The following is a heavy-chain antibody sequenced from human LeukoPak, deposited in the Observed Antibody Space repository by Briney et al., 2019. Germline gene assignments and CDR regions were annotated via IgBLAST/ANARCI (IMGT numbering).Heavy chain of an antibody. Sequence: GASVKFSCKASGYTFTSYGISWVRQAPGQGLEWMGWISAYNGNTNYAQKLQGRVTMTTDTSTSTAYMELRSLRSDDTAVYYCARDPPYYDFWSGYYTIFDYWGQGTLVTVSS. CDR2: ISAYNGNT. D-gene: IGHD3-3*01. J-gene: IGHJ4*02. V-gene: IGHV1-18*01. CDR3: ARDPPYYDFWSGYYTIFDY. CDR1: GYTFTSYG.